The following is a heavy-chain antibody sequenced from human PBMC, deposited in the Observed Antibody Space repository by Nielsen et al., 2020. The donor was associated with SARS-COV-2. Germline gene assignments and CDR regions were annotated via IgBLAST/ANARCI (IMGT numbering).Heavy chain of an antibody. CDR1: GGPFRGNF. D-gene: IGHD2-15*01. Sequence: SQTLSLTCGVYGGPFRGNFWTWIRQPPGEGLEWIGDVNHSGSTNYHPSLKSRVTISVDTSKYQFSLKLNSVTAADTAVYYCARGARHCSGGSCYLPLVYFDYWGQGTLVTVSS. CDR2: VNHSGST. J-gene: IGHJ4*02. V-gene: IGHV4-34*01. CDR3: ARGARHCSGGSCYLPLVYFDY.